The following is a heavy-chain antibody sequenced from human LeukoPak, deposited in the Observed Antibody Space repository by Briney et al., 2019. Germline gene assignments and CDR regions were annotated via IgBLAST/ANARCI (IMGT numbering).Heavy chain of an antibody. Sequence: GGSLRLSCAASGFTFSSYTMSWVRQAPGKGLEWVSNISGSGGSTYYADSVKGRFTISRDNSKNTLYLQMNSLRAEDTAVYYCARDGGEWELDYWGQGTLVTVSS. D-gene: IGHD1-26*01. V-gene: IGHV3-23*01. J-gene: IGHJ4*02. CDR1: GFTFSSYT. CDR2: ISGSGGST. CDR3: ARDGGEWELDY.